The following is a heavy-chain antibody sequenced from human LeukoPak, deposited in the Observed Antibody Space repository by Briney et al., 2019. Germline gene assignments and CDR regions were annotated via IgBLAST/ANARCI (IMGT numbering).Heavy chain of an antibody. Sequence: PGGSLRLSCAASGFTFTNYWMSWVRQAPGKGLEWVANMKPDGSERYYVDSVKGRFTVSRDNAKNSLYFQMNSLRAEDTAVYYCVRERIVGAASTRYYGMDVWGQGTTVTVSS. CDR1: GFTFTNYW. CDR3: VRERIVGAASTRYYGMDV. CDR2: MKPDGSER. V-gene: IGHV3-7*03. D-gene: IGHD1-26*01. J-gene: IGHJ6*02.